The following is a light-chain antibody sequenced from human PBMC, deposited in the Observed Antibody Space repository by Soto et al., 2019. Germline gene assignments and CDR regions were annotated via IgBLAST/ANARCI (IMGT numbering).Light chain of an antibody. J-gene: IGLJ1*01. CDR1: SGDTGSYNR. Sequence: QSVLTQPASVSGSPGQSITISCTGTSGDTGSYNRVSWYQQHPGKAPKLIIYEVTDRPSGVSNRFSGSKSGNTASLTISGLQAEEEAEYYCSSYTNINTRACVFGTGTKVTVL. CDR3: SSYTNINTRACV. V-gene: IGLV2-14*01. CDR2: EVT.